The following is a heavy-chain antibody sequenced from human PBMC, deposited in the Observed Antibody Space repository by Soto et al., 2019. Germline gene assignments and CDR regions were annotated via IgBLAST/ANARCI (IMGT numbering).Heavy chain of an antibody. CDR2: IIPIFGTT. V-gene: IGHV1-69*01. CDR3: ARDRVLPGATPHWFDP. Sequence: QVQLVQSGAEVRTPGSSVTVSCKASGGTFSSYIISWVRQAPGQGLEWMGEIIPIFGTTNYAQKFQGRVTVTADESTRTAYMELSSLRSEDTAVYYCARDRVLPGATPHWFDPWGQGTLVTVSS. D-gene: IGHD2-2*01. J-gene: IGHJ5*02. CDR1: GGTFSSYI.